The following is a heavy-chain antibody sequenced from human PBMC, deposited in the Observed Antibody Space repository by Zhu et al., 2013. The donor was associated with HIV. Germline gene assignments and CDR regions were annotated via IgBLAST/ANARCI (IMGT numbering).Heavy chain of an antibody. CDR2: ISAYNGNT. CDR3: ARDAGRKQLANYDYYYGMDV. CDR1: GYTFTSYG. J-gene: IGHJ6*02. Sequence: QVQLVQSGAEVKKPGASVKVSCKASGYTFTSYGISWVRQAPGQGLEWMGWISAYNGNTNYAQKLQGRVTMTTDTSTSTAYMELRSLRSDDTAVYYCARDAGRKQLANYDYYYGMDVWGQGTTVTVSS. V-gene: IGHV1-18*01. D-gene: IGHD6-6*01.